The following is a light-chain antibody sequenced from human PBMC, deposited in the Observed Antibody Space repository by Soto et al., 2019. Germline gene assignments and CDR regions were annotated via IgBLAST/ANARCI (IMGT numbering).Light chain of an antibody. J-gene: IGLJ1*01. Sequence: QSVLAQPASVSVSPGQSITISCTGTNSDVGGYNYVSWYQQHPGKAPKLMIYEVSNRPSGFSNRFSGSKSGNTASLTISGLQAEDEADYYCSSYTSSSSLVFGTGTKVTVL. CDR3: SSYTSSSSLV. CDR1: NSDVGGYNY. CDR2: EVS. V-gene: IGLV2-14*01.